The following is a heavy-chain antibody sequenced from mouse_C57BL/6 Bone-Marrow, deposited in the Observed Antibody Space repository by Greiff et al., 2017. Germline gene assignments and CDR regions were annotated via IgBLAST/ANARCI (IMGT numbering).Heavy chain of an antibody. J-gene: IGHJ3*01. D-gene: IGHD1-1*01. CDR3: ARVGGSSRAWFAY. CDR1: GYTFTSYW. CDR2: IHPNSGST. V-gene: IGHV1-64*01. Sequence: QVQLQQPGAELVKPGASVKLSCKASGYTFTSYWMHWVKQRPGQGLEWIGMIHPNSGSTNYNEKFKSKATLTVDKSSSTAYMQLSSLTSEDSAVDYCARVGGSSRAWFAYWGQGTLVTVSA.